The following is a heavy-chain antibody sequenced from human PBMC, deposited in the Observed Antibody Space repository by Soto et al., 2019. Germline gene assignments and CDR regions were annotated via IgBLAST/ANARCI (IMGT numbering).Heavy chain of an antibody. Sequence: EASVKVSCKASGYTFTSYAMHWVRQAPGQRLEWMGWINAGNGNTKYSQKFQGRVTITRDTSASTAYMELSSLRSEDTAVYYYARPSYSSGRYYFDYWGQGTLVTVSS. V-gene: IGHV1-3*01. J-gene: IGHJ4*02. CDR2: INAGNGNT. CDR1: GYTFTSYA. CDR3: ARPSYSSGRYYFDY. D-gene: IGHD6-19*01.